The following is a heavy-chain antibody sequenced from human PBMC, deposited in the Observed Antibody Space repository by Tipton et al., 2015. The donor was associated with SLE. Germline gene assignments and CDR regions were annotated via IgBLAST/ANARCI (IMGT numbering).Heavy chain of an antibody. CDR1: GFTFRTYA. D-gene: IGHD6-13*01. CDR2: IYRGGST. CDR3: AKDGAAAVAPYYFYYYMDV. V-gene: IGHV3-23*03. J-gene: IGHJ6*03. Sequence: SLRLSCAASGFTFRTYAMNWVRQAPGKGLEWVSTIYRGGSTYYADSVKGRFTISRENSKNTVHLQMNSLRAEDTAVYYCAKDGAAAVAPYYFYYYMDVWGKGTTVTVSS.